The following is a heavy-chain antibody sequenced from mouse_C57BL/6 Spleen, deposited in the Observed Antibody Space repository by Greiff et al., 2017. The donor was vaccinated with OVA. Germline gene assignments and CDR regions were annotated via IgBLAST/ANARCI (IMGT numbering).Heavy chain of an antibody. CDR2: IWSGGST. J-gene: IGHJ1*03. D-gene: IGHD1-1*01. V-gene: IGHV2-2*01. CDR3: ARKYYYGSSASYWYFDV. Sequence: QVQLQQSGPGLVQPSQSLSITCTVSGFSLTSYGVHWVRQSPGKGLEWLGVIWSGGSTDYNAAFISRLSISKDNSKSQVFFKMNSLQADDTAIYYCARKYYYGSSASYWYFDVWGTGTTVTVSS. CDR1: GFSLTSYG.